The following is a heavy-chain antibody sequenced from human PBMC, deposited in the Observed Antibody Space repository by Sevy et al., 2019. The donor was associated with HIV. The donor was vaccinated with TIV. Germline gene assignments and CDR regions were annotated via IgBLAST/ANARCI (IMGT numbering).Heavy chain of an antibody. V-gene: IGHV3-21*01. Sequence: GGSLRLSCAAPGFTFSTSSMSWVRQAPGKGLEWVSSVSSSSSFIFYADSVKGRFTISRDNAKNSLYLQMNSLRAEDTAVYFCVGCSRVGCHQGWFDPWGQGTLVTVSS. D-gene: IGHD2-2*01. J-gene: IGHJ5*02. CDR2: VSSSSSFI. CDR3: VGCSRVGCHQGWFDP. CDR1: GFTFSTSS.